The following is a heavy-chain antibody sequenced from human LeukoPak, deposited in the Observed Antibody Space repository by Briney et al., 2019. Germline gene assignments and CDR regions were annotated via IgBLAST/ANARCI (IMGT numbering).Heavy chain of an antibody. V-gene: IGHV1-2*02. CDR3: ASGPRGYSYGYGIDY. CDR1: GYTFTGYH. Sequence: GASVKVSCKASGYTFTGYHMHWVRQAPGQGLEWMGRINPNTGDTNFAQNFQGRVNMTRDTSITTAYMELSRLRSEDTAVYYCASGPRGYSYGYGIDYWGQGTLVTVSS. CDR2: INPNTGDT. J-gene: IGHJ4*02. D-gene: IGHD5-18*01.